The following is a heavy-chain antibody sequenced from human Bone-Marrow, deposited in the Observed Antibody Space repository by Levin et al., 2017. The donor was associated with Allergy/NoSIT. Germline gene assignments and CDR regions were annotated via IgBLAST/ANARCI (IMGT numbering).Heavy chain of an antibody. J-gene: IGHJ5*02. Sequence: GGSLRLSCAASGFTFSSYSMNWVRQAPGKGLEWVSSISSSSSYIYYADSVKGRFTISRDNAKNSLYLQMNSLRAEDTAVYYCARDPYCSSSSCYGWFDPWGQGTLVTVSS. CDR2: ISSSSSYI. V-gene: IGHV3-21*01. CDR1: GFTFSSYS. D-gene: IGHD2-2*01. CDR3: ARDPYCSSSSCYGWFDP.